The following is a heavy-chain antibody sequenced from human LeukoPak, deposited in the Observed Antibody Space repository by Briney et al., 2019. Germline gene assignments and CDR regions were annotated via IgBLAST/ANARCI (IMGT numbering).Heavy chain of an antibody. CDR3: ARHPRDRYYGSWI. CDR2: IDPSDSYT. J-gene: IGHJ4*02. CDR1: GYSFTSYW. Sequence: GESLKISCKGSGYSFTSYWISWVRQMPGKGLEWMGRIDPSDSYTNYSPSFQGHVTISADKSISTAYLQRSSLKASDTAMYYCARHPRDRYYGSWIWGQGTLVTVSS. D-gene: IGHD3-10*01. V-gene: IGHV5-10-1*01.